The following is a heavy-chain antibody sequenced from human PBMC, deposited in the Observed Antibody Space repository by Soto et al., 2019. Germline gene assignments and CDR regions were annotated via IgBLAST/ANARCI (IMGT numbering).Heavy chain of an antibody. CDR2: ISSSGSTI. V-gene: IGHV3-48*03. Sequence: GESLKISCAASGFTFSSYEMNWVRQAPGKGLEWVSYISSSGSTIYYADSVKGRFTISGDNTKNSLYLQMNSLRAEDTAVYYCATEMLPDLAAAGTGWVQGTLVTVSS. CDR3: ATEMLPDLAAAGTG. J-gene: IGHJ4*02. CDR1: GFTFSSYE. D-gene: IGHD6-13*01.